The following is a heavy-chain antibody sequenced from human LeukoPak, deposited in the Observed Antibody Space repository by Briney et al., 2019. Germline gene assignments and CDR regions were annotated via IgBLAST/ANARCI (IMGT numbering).Heavy chain of an antibody. CDR2: IYYSGTT. CDR1: DDSISTYY. CDR3: ARVGPDYYYYMDV. V-gene: IGHV4-59*01. Sequence: SETLSLTCTVSDDSISTYYWSWIRQPPGKGLEWIGYIYYSGTTNYNPSLKSRVTISVDTSKHQFSLKLSSVTAADTAVYYCARVGPDYYYYMDVWGKGTTVTISS. J-gene: IGHJ6*03.